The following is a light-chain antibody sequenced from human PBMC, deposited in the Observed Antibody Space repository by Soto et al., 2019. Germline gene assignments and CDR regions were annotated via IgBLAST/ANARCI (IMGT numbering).Light chain of an antibody. V-gene: IGKV1-5*01. Sequence: DIQMTQSPSTLSASVGDRVTITFRASRSMSSLLAWYQQKPGKAPKLLIYDASSFESGVPSRFSGSGSGTEFTLTISSLQPEDFATYYCQQVESYPSTFGGGTKVDNK. CDR3: QQVESYPST. CDR1: RSMSSL. CDR2: DAS. J-gene: IGKJ4*01.